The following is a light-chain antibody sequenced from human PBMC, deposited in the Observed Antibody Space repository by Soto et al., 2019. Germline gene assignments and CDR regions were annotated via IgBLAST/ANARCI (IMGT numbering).Light chain of an antibody. Sequence: EVVLTQSPVTLSLSPGERATLSCRASQSFRSLLAWYQQKPGQAPRLLIYDAYNSATGIPPRFSGSGSGTDFTLTISSLEPEDSAVYYCQQRHMWPITFGQGTRLEIK. CDR1: QSFRSL. CDR2: DAY. CDR3: QQRHMWPIT. J-gene: IGKJ5*01. V-gene: IGKV3-11*01.